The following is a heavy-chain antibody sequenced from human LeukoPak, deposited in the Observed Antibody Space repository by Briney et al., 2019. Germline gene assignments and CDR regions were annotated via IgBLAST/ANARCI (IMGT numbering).Heavy chain of an antibody. Sequence: GGSLRLSCAASGFXFSSYWMSWVRQAPGKGLEWVANIKQDGSEKYYVDSVKGRFTISRDNAKNSLYLQMNSLRAEDTAVYYCARSGIQLWPTSSDYWGQGTLVTVSS. D-gene: IGHD5-18*01. V-gene: IGHV3-7*04. CDR2: IKQDGSEK. CDR1: GFXFSSYW. J-gene: IGHJ4*02. CDR3: ARSGIQLWPTSSDY.